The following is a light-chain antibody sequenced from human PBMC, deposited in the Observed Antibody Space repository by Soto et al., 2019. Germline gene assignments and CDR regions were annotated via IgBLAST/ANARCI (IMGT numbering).Light chain of an antibody. V-gene: IGKV1-39*01. CDR3: QQSYSTRLT. J-gene: IGKJ4*01. CDR1: QSIGSY. CDR2: AAS. Sequence: DIQMTQSPSSLSASIGDRVTITCRASQSIGSYLNWYQHRPGKAPKLLIYAASSLQPGVPSRFSGSGSGTDFTLTISSLQPEDFATYYCQQSYSTRLTFGGGTKVEIK.